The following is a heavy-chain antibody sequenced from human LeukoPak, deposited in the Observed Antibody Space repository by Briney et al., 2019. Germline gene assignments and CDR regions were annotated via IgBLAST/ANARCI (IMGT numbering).Heavy chain of an antibody. Sequence: PSETLSLTCTVSSGYVRSSSYYWGWIRQPPGKGLEWIGSIFYNGRTHYNPSLKSRVTMSVDTSENQFSLTVSSVTAADTAIYYRARMMFYDGSAAEDWGQGTLVTVSS. J-gene: IGHJ4*02. V-gene: IGHV4-39*01. D-gene: IGHD3-22*01. CDR3: ARMMFYDGSAAED. CDR1: SGYVRSSSYY. CDR2: IFYNGRT.